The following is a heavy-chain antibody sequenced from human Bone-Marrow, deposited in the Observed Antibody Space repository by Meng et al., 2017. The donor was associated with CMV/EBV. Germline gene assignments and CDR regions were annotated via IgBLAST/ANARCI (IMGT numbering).Heavy chain of an antibody. J-gene: IGHJ5*02. CDR3: ARGGREGSFDA. D-gene: IGHD3-10*01. CDR1: GYTFTVFG. Sequence: ASVKVSCKASGYTFTVFGITWVRQAPGHGLEWMGWIRPHDDKTAYAENFRGRVTMTVATSTDTAYLHLRGLTSDDAAVYFRARGGREGSFDAWGQGTPVTVSS. V-gene: IGHV1-18*01. CDR2: IRPHDDKT.